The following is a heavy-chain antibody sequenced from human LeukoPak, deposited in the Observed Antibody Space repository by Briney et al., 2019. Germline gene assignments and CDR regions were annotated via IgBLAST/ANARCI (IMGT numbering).Heavy chain of an antibody. Sequence: ASVKVSCKASGYTFTGYYMHWVRQAPGQGLEWMGWINPNSGGTNYAQKFQGRVTMTRDTSISTAYMELSRLRSDDTAVYYCARDLLTRQNYYGSGSYYFWGQGTLVTVSS. J-gene: IGHJ4*02. D-gene: IGHD3-10*01. CDR1: GYTFTGYY. V-gene: IGHV1-2*02. CDR3: ARDLLTRQNYYGSGSYYF. CDR2: INPNSGGT.